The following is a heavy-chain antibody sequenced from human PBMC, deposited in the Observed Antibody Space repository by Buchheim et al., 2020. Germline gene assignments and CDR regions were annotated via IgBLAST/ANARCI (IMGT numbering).Heavy chain of an antibody. CDR2: TSYSGST. CDR3: ARRYPARFWEFVGAFDI. Sequence: QLQLQESGPGLVKPSETLSLTCTVSGGSISSSSYYWGWISQPPGKGLEWIGTTSYSGSTYYNPSLKSRVTMSVDMSKNQFSLMLSSVTAADTAVYYCARRYPARFWEFVGAFDIWGQGT. J-gene: IGHJ3*02. V-gene: IGHV4-39*01. CDR1: GGSISSSSYY. D-gene: IGHD3-10*01.